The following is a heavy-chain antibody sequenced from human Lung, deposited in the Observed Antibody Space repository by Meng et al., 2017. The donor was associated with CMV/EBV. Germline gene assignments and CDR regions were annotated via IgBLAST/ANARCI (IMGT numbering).Heavy chain of an antibody. D-gene: IGHD6-6*01. CDR3: AREQGYFSSKHYYYHLDV. CDR1: GFIVSDNY. J-gene: IGHJ6*02. V-gene: IGHV3-53*01. Sequence: GGSXRLXXAASGFIVSDNYMNWVRQAPGKGLEWISIIYSNENTYYADSVKGRFTISRDNSKNTLYLQMNSLRAEDTAVYYCAREQGYFSSKHYYYHLDVWGQGXTVTVSS. CDR2: IYSNENT.